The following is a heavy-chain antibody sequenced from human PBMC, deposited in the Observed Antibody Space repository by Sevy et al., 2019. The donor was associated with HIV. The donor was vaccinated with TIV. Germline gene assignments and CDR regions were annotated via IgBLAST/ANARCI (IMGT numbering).Heavy chain of an antibody. D-gene: IGHD3-22*01. Sequence: ASVKVSCKASGYSFTNYGIGWVRQAPGQGLEWMGWISGYNGYTNYAQNLQGRVTMTTDTSTSTAYMELRGLRSDETAIYYCAKEGKNISAWFDPWGQGTLVTVSS. CDR1: GYSFTNYG. V-gene: IGHV1-18*01. J-gene: IGHJ5*02. CDR3: AKEGKNISAWFDP. CDR2: ISGYNGYT.